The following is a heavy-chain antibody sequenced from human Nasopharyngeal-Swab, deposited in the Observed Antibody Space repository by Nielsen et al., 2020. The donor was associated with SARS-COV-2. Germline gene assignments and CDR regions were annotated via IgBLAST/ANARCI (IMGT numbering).Heavy chain of an antibody. CDR2: IYYSGST. CDR1: GGSISSSSYY. D-gene: IGHD4-17*01. V-gene: IGHV4-39*07. J-gene: IGHJ3*02. CDR3: ARAGTVAFDI. Sequence: SETLSLTCTVSGGSISSSSYYWGWIRQPPGKGLEWIGSIYYSGSTYYNPSLKSRVTISVDTSKNQFSLKLSSVTPEDTAVYYCARAGTVAFDIWGQGTMVTVSS.